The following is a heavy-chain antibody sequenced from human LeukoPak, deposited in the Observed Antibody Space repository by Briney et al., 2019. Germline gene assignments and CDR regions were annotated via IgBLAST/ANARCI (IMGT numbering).Heavy chain of an antibody. CDR3: ARSIVPGTRKVDY. V-gene: IGHV4-39*01. CDR2: IYSNGDT. J-gene: IGHJ4*02. CDR1: GGSISSSSYY. Sequence: SETLSLTCTVSGGSISSSSYYWGWIRQPPGKGLEWIGSIYSNGDTYYNPSLKSRVTISVDTSKNQFSLKLRSETAADTAVYYCARSIVPGTRKVDYWGQGTLVTVSS. D-gene: IGHD2-2*01.